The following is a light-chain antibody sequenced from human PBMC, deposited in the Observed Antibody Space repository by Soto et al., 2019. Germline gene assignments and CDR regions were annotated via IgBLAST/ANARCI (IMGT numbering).Light chain of an antibody. CDR2: EAS. CDR3: QQSFHTPYT. CDR1: QNINKN. Sequence: IQMTQSPSSLSAFVGDSVTISCRASQNINKNLNWYQQKSGKAPSLLMYEASTHQSGVPSRFSGSGSGTDFTLAITNLQPEDFATYYCQQSFHTPYTFGQGTKLEI. J-gene: IGKJ2*01. V-gene: IGKV1-39*01.